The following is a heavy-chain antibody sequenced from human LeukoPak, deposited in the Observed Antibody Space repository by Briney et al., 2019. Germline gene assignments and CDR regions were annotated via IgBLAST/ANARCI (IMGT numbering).Heavy chain of an antibody. V-gene: IGHV3-23*01. J-gene: IGHJ5*02. CDR2: ISGSGGST. CDR1: GFTFSSYA. D-gene: IGHD5-12*01. CDR3: AKEGRGYSGYDTGVVTT. Sequence: GGSLRLSCAASGFTFSSYAMSWVRQAPGKGLEWVSAISGSGGSTYYAASVKGRFTISGDTSKTTIYLKMNILRAEDTAVYYCAKEGRGYSGYDTGVVTTWGQGTLVTVSS.